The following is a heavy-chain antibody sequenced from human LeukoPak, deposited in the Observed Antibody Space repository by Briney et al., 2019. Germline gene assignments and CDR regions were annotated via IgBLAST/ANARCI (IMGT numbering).Heavy chain of an antibody. D-gene: IGHD2-8*01. CDR1: GFTVSSNY. CDR2: IYSGGSI. Sequence: PGGSLRLSCTASGFTVSSNYMSWVRQAPGKGLEWVSVIYSGGSICYADSVKGRFAISRDNSKNTLYLQMNSLRAEDTAVYYCARDLGLYPIWGQGTMVTVSS. J-gene: IGHJ3*02. V-gene: IGHV3-53*01. CDR3: ARDLGLYPI.